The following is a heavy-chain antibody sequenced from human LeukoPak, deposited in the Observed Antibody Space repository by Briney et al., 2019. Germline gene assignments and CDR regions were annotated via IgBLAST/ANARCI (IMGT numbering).Heavy chain of an antibody. CDR2: ISGSGGST. D-gene: IGHD3-22*01. Sequence: GGSLRLSCAASGFTLSSYAMSWVRQAPGKGLEWVSAISGSGGSTYYADSVKGRFTISRDNSKNTLYLQMNSLRAEDTAVYYCAKDSYDSSGYYYGQDAFDIWGQGTMVTVSS. CDR3: AKDSYDSSGYYYGQDAFDI. J-gene: IGHJ3*02. CDR1: GFTLSSYA. V-gene: IGHV3-23*01.